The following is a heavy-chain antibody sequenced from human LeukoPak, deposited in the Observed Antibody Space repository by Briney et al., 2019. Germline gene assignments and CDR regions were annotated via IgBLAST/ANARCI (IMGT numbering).Heavy chain of an antibody. CDR2: ISGSGGST. CDR1: GFTFSSYA. Sequence: GGSLRLSCAASGFTFSSYAMSWVRQAPGKGLEWVSAISGSGGSTYYADSVKGRLTISRDNSKNTLYLQMNSLRAEDTAVYYCAKDLGPKVVVNPFDYWGQGTLVTVSS. J-gene: IGHJ4*02. CDR3: AKDLGPKVVVNPFDY. V-gene: IGHV3-23*01. D-gene: IGHD3-22*01.